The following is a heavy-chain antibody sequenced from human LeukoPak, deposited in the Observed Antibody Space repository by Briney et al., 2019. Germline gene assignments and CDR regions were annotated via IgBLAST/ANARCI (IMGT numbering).Heavy chain of an antibody. J-gene: IGHJ4*02. CDR2: INPNGGGT. CDR3: ARDLYRQLCLNY. CDR1: GYTFTAYY. V-gene: IGHV1-2*02. D-gene: IGHD5-18*01. Sequence: ASVKVSCKASGYTFTAYYIHWVRQAPGQGLDWMGWINPNGGGTKYAQNFQGRVTMTRDTSISTAYMELSRLRSDDTAVYYCARDLYRQLCLNYWGQGTLVTVSS.